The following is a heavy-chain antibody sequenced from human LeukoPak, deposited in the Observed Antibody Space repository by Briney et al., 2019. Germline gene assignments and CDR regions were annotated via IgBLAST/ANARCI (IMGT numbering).Heavy chain of an antibody. V-gene: IGHV3-30*04. CDR3: ARSGPYGNYFDY. CDR2: ISYDGSNK. CDR1: GFTISSYA. Sequence: GGSLRLSCAASGFTISSYAMHWVRQPPGKGLEWVAVISYDGSNKYYADSVKGRFTISRDNSKNTLYLQMNSLRAEDTAVYYCARSGPYGNYFDYWGQGTLVTVSS. D-gene: IGHD1-14*01. J-gene: IGHJ4*02.